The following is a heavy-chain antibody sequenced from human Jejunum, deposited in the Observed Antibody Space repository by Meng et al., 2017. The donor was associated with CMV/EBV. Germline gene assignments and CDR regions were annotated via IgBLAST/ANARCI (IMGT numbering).Heavy chain of an antibody. V-gene: IGHV4-59*01. J-gene: IGHJ4*02. Sequence: SGGPIRGNCFRWVRQPRGKGLEWMGNVDYSGTTEYTPSLKGRVTISVDPSKGQLSLKLGSVSAADTAQYYCARGWGTTSPWDYWGQGMLVTVSS. D-gene: IGHD3-16*01. CDR3: ARGWGTTSPWDY. CDR2: VDYSGTT. CDR1: GGPIRGNC.